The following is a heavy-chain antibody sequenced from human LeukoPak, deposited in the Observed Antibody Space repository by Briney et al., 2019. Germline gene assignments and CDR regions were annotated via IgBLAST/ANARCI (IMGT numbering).Heavy chain of an antibody. CDR2: INPNSGGT. V-gene: IGHV1-2*02. Sequence: ASVKVSCKASGYTFTGYHMHWVRQAPGQGLEWMGWINPNSGGTNYAQKFQGRVTMTRDTSISTAYMELSRLRSDDTAVYYCARDQLGGSYGRGMVIWGQGTLVTVSS. J-gene: IGHJ4*02. CDR3: ARDQLGGSYGRGMVI. D-gene: IGHD1-26*01. CDR1: GYTFTGYH.